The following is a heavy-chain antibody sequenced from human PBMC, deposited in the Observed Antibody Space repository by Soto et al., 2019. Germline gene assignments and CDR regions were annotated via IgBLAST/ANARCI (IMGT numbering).Heavy chain of an antibody. Sequence: GASVKVSCKASGYTFTSYYMHWVRQAPGQGLEWMGIINPSGGSTSYAQKFQGRVTMTRDTSTSTVYMELSSLRSEDTAVYYCARAFHLDYYDSSAPAFDIWGQGTMVTVS. J-gene: IGHJ3*02. V-gene: IGHV1-46*01. D-gene: IGHD3-22*01. CDR3: ARAFHLDYYDSSAPAFDI. CDR2: INPSGGST. CDR1: GYTFTSYY.